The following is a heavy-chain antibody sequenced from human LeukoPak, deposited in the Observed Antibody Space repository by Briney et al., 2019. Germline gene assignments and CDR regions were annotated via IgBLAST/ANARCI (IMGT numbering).Heavy chain of an antibody. CDR2: INPSGGST. CDR3: ARGAEQLVGP. Sequence: ASVKVSCKASGYTFTSYYMHWVRQAPGQGLEWMGIINPSGGSTSYAQKFQGRVTITTDELTSTAHMELSSLRSEDTAVYYCARGAEQLVGPWGQGTLVTVSS. V-gene: IGHV1-46*01. CDR1: GYTFTSYY. J-gene: IGHJ5*02. D-gene: IGHD6-6*01.